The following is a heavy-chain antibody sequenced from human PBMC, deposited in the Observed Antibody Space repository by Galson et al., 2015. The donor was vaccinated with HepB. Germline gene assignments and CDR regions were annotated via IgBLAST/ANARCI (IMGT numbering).Heavy chain of an antibody. CDR1: GFSLSTSGVG. Sequence: PALVKPTQTLTLTCTFSGFSLSTSGVGVGWIRQPPGKALEWLALIYWDDDKRYSPSLKSRLTITKDTSKNQVVLTMTNMDPVDTATYYCAHRPSIWFGELLYAFDIWGQGTMVTASS. D-gene: IGHD3-10*01. J-gene: IGHJ3*02. CDR3: AHRPSIWFGELLYAFDI. CDR2: IYWDDDK. V-gene: IGHV2-5*02.